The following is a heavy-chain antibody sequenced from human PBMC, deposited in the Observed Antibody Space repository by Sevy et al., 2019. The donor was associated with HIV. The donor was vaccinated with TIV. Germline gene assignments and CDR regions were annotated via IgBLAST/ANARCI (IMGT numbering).Heavy chain of an antibody. V-gene: IGHV4-59*11. J-gene: IGHJ3*02. CDR1: GGSISTHY. CDR3: ASVGAWYYGSTGNAFDI. D-gene: IGHD3-10*01. Sequence: SETLSLTCTVSGGSISTHYWSWIRQPPGKGLEWIGYIQYSGSTNNNPSLKRRVTISIDTSKNQFSLKLSSVTDADTAVYYCASVGAWYYGSTGNAFDIWGQGTMVTVSS. CDR2: IQYSGST.